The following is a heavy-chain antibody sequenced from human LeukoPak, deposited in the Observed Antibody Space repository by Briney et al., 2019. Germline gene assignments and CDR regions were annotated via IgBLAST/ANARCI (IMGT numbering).Heavy chain of an antibody. Sequence: GGSLRLSCAASGFPFSSYSMTWVRQAPGKGLEWVSVITGSGGNTYYADSVKGRFTISKDNSKNTAYLQMNSLRAEDTAVYYCAKSDSPYSSSWYPWGYWGQGTLVTVSS. CDR1: GFPFSSYS. D-gene: IGHD6-13*01. CDR2: ITGSGGNT. J-gene: IGHJ4*02. CDR3: AKSDSPYSSSWYPWGY. V-gene: IGHV3-23*01.